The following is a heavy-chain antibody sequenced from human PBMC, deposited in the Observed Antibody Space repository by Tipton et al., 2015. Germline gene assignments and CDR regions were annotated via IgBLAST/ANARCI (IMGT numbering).Heavy chain of an antibody. CDR3: AKGTNSRTTGGDN. D-gene: IGHD4-17*01. V-gene: IGHV3-23*01. CDR1: GFTVSSNY. CDR2: ISGGGGRT. Sequence: SLRLSCAASGFTVSSNYMSWVRQAPGKGLEWVSAISGGGGRTYYADSMKGRFTISRDDSKNTLYLQINSLRAEDTAVYYCAKGTNSRTTGGDNWGQGSLVTASS. J-gene: IGHJ4*02.